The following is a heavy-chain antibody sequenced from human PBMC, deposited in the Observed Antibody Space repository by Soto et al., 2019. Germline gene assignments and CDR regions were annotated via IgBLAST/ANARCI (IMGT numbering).Heavy chain of an antibody. Sequence: GASVKVSCKASGYTFTGYYMHWVRQAPGQGLEWMGWINPNSGGTNYAQKFQGWVTMTRDTSVSTAYMELSRLRSDDTAVYYCARSPLYYDFWSGYQSSYYYGMDVWGQGTTVTVSS. V-gene: IGHV1-2*04. J-gene: IGHJ6*02. D-gene: IGHD3-3*01. CDR2: INPNSGGT. CDR1: GYTFTGYY. CDR3: ARSPLYYDFWSGYQSSYYYGMDV.